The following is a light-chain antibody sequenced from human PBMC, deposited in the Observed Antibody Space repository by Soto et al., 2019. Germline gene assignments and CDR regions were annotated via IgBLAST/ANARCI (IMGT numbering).Light chain of an antibody. CDR3: QKYNSAPRT. Sequence: DIQMTQSPSTLSASVGDRVPIPCRASQGIRNYLAWYQQKPGKVPMLLIYAASTLQSGVPSRFSGSGSGTDFTLTISSLQPEDVATYYCQKYNSAPRTFGQGTKVDIK. CDR1: QGIRNY. CDR2: AAS. J-gene: IGKJ1*01. V-gene: IGKV1-27*01.